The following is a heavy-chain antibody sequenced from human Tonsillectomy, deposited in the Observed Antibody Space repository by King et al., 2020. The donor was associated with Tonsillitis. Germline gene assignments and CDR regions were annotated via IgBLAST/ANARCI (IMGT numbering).Heavy chain of an antibody. V-gene: IGHV3-48*01. J-gene: IGHJ4*02. D-gene: IGHD5-24*01. CDR2: ISSSSRIT. CDR3: ARIEMASIRGDY. Sequence: VQLVESGGGLVQPGGSLRLSCAASGFTFSDFSMHWVRQAPGKGLEWVSYISSSSRITYYADSVKGRFTISRDNVKNSLYLQMNSLRAEDTAVYYFARIEMASIRGDYWGQGTLVTVSS. CDR1: GFTFSDFS.